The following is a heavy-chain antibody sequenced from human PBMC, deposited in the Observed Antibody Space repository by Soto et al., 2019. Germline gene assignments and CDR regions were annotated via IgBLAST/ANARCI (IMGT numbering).Heavy chain of an antibody. J-gene: IGHJ4*02. CDR2: IDPSGGST. Sequence: QVQLVQSGAEVKKPGASVKVSCKASGYTVTRHYMHWVRQAPGQGLEWMGIIDPSGGSTTYAQKFQDRVTMNRDMSTRTVYMELSSLRSDGTAIYYCTRGSTVVTLDYFDSWGQGTLVTVSS. CDR3: TRGSTVVTLDYFDS. CDR1: GYTVTRHY. D-gene: IGHD2-21*02. V-gene: IGHV1-46*03.